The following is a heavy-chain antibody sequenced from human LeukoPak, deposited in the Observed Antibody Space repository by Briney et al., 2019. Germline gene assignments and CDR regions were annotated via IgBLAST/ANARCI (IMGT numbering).Heavy chain of an antibody. CDR3: ARGRGSSWYPARRGWFDP. CDR2: INHSGST. J-gene: IGHJ5*02. CDR1: GGSFSGYY. D-gene: IGHD6-13*01. Sequence: SETLSLTCAVSGGSFSGYYWSWIRQPPGKGLEWIGEINHSGSTNYDPSLKSRVTISVDTSKNQFSLKLSSVTAADTAVYYCARGRGSSWYPARRGWFDPWGQGTLVTVSS. V-gene: IGHV4-34*01.